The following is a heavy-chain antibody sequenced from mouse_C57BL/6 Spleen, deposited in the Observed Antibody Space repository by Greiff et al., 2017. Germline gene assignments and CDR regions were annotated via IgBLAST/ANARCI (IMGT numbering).Heavy chain of an antibody. D-gene: IGHD4-1*02. CDR1: GYSITSGYY. J-gene: IGHJ2*01. Sequence: ESGPGLVKPSQSLSLTCSVTGYSITSGYYWNWIRQFPGNKLEWMGYISYDGSNNYNPSLKNRISITRDTSTNQFFLKLNSVTTEDTATYYCARDVNWDVYYFDYWGQGTTLTVSS. V-gene: IGHV3-6*01. CDR3: ARDVNWDVYYFDY. CDR2: ISYDGSN.